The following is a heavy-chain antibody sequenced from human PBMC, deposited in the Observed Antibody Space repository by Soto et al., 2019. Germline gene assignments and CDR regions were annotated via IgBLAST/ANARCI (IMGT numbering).Heavy chain of an antibody. J-gene: IGHJ6*02. CDR1: GFTFSSYW. CDR3: ARGRGYCSGGSCLYGMDV. Sequence: GGSLRLSCAASGFTFSSYWMHWVRQAPGKGLVWVSRINSDGRSTSYADSVKGRFTISRDNAKNTLYLQMNSLRAEDTAVYYCARGRGYCSGGSCLYGMDVWGQGTTVTVSS. V-gene: IGHV3-74*01. CDR2: INSDGRST. D-gene: IGHD2-15*01.